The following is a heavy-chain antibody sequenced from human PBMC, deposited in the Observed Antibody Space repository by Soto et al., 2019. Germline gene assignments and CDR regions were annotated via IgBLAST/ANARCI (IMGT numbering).Heavy chain of an antibody. CDR3: ASKIYCSGGSCFGY. J-gene: IGHJ4*02. CDR2: IIPIFGTA. D-gene: IGHD2-15*01. CDR1: GGTFSSYA. V-gene: IGHV1-69*13. Sequence: SVKVSCKDSGGTFSSYAISWVRQAPGQGLEWMGGIIPIFGTANYAQKFQGRVTITADESTSTAYMELSSLRSEDTAVYYCASKIYCSGGSCFGYWGQGTLVTVSS.